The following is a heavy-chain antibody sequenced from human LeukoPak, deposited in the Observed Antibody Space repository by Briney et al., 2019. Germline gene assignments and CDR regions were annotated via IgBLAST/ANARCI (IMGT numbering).Heavy chain of an antibody. J-gene: IGHJ4*02. Sequence: GGALRLSRAASGNTFSSYGMHWVRQAPGKGVKRVAFIRYDGSEEYYADCVKGRFTISRDNSKKTLYLQMNSLRAEDTAVYYCAKGYTYTFDYFDSWGQGTLVTVSS. CDR2: IRYDGSEE. D-gene: IGHD5-18*01. CDR1: GNTFSSYG. CDR3: AKGYTYTFDYFDS. V-gene: IGHV3-30*02.